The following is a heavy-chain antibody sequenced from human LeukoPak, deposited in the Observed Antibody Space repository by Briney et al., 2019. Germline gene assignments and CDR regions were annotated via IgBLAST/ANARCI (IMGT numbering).Heavy chain of an antibody. CDR2: ISLSGSSI. Sequence: GGSLRLSCEASGFIFSSYTMNWVRQAPGKGLEWVASISLSGSSIYYADSVKGRFTISRDNSKNTLYLQMNSLRAEDTAVYYCAKGQLWSYYYYYMDVWGKGTTVTVSS. D-gene: IGHD5-18*01. CDR1: GFIFSSYT. CDR3: AKGQLWSYYYYYMDV. V-gene: IGHV3-21*01. J-gene: IGHJ6*03.